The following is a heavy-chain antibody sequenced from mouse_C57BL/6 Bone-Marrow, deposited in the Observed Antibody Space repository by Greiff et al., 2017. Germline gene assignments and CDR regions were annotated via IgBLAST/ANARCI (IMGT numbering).Heavy chain of an antibody. CDR1: GYTFTSYW. Sequence: QVQLQQPGAELVMPGASVKLSCKASGYTFTSYWMHWVKPRPGQGLEWIGEIDPSDSYTNYNQKFKGKSTLTVDKSSSTAYMQLSSLTSEDSAVYYCAREGLLRAWFAYWGQGTLVTVSA. CDR2: IDPSDSYT. D-gene: IGHD1-1*01. CDR3: AREGLLRAWFAY. J-gene: IGHJ3*01. V-gene: IGHV1-69*01.